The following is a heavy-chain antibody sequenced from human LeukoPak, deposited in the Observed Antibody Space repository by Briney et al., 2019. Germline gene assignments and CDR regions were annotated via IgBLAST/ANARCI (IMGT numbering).Heavy chain of an antibody. D-gene: IGHD3-22*01. CDR1: GGSFSGYY. CDR3: ARTPEYYDSSGYAFDI. Sequence: SETLSLTCAVYGGSFSGYYWSWIRQPPGKGLEWIGEINHSGSTNYNPSLESRVTISVDTSKNQFSLKLSSVTAADTAVYYCARTPEYYDSSGYAFDIWGQGTMVTVSS. J-gene: IGHJ3*02. V-gene: IGHV4-34*01. CDR2: INHSGST.